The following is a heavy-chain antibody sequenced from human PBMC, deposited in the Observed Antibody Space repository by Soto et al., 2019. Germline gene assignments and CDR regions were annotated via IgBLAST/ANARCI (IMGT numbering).Heavy chain of an antibody. CDR1: GFTFSSYA. V-gene: IGHV3-23*01. J-gene: IGHJ4*02. CDR2: ISGSGGST. Sequence: EVQLLESGGGLVQPGGSLRLSCAASGFTFSSYAMSWVRQAPGKGLEWVSAISGSGGSTYYADSVKGRFTISRDNSKNTLYLQMNSLRAEDTAVNYCANGRLRFLEWLLANWGQGTLVTVSS. D-gene: IGHD3-3*01. CDR3: ANGRLRFLEWLLAN.